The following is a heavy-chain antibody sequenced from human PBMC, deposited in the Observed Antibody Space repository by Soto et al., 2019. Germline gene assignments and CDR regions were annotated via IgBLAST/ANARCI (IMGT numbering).Heavy chain of an antibody. V-gene: IGHV3-23*01. D-gene: IGHD3-10*01. CDR3: AKKYSYDSGTYLDHFAC. J-gene: IGHJ4*02. CDR1: GFTFSHYA. Sequence: GGSLRLSCAASGFTFSHYAMSWVRQAPGKGLEWVSTIIAGGGDTYYAESVKGRFTISRDNSKNTLYMQMNSLRAEDTALYYCAKKYSYDSGTYLDHFACSGQGTLDTVSS. CDR2: IIAGGGDT.